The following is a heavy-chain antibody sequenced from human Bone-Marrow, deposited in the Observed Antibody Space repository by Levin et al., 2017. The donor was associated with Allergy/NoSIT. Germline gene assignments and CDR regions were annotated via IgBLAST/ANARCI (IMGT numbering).Heavy chain of an antibody. D-gene: IGHD3-22*01. V-gene: IGHV4-34*01. Sequence: SETLSLTCAVYGGSFSGYYWSWIRQPPGKGLEWIGEINHSGSTNYNPSLKSRVTISVDTSKNQFSLKLSSVTAADTAVYYCARARYYYDSSGYYYVHYYDGMDVWGQGTTVTVSS. J-gene: IGHJ6*02. CDR2: INHSGST. CDR1: GGSFSGYY. CDR3: ARARYYYDSSGYYYVHYYDGMDV.